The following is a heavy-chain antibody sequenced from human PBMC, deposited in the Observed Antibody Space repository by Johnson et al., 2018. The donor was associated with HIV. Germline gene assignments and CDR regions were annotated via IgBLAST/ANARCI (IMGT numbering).Heavy chain of an antibody. D-gene: IGHD1-26*01. CDR1: GITISRNW. J-gene: IGHJ3*02. CDR3: GREVGARGSDAFDI. CDR2: IAYDGSNK. Sequence: QVQLVESGGGLVQPGGSLTLSCAASGITISRNWMHWVRQAPGKGPVWVAVIAYDGSNKYYADSVKGRFTIPRDNSKNTLYLQMDSLRPEDTAVYSCGREVGARGSDAFDIWGQGKMVTVSS. V-gene: IGHV3-30*03.